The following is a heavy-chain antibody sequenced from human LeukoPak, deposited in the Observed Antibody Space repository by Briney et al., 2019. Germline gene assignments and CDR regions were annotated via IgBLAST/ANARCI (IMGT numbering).Heavy chain of an antibody. CDR3: ARVKIPSVYYYYMDV. V-gene: IGHV4-4*07. CDR1: GGSISSYY. J-gene: IGHJ6*03. CDR2: IYTSGST. Sequence: SETLSLTCTVSGGSISSYYWSWIRQPAGKGLEWIGRIYTSGSTNYNPSLKSRVTMSVDTSANQFSLKLSSVTAADTAIYYCARVKIPSVYYYYMDVWGKGTTVTVSS.